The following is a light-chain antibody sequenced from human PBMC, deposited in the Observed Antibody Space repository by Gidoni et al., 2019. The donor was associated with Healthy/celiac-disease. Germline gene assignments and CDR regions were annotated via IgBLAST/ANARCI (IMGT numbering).Light chain of an antibody. CDR2: AAA. CDR3: QQRYSTPIT. Sequence: IQWTHSPSSLSACVRDRVPITCRASQSICSYLNWYPQKPGKAPKILISAAASLQSGVPSMFSGSGGATEVIPTTSSMQPEEYATDYCQQRYSTPITFGRXTKVEIK. CDR1: QSICSY. J-gene: IGKJ4*01. V-gene: IGKV1-39*01.